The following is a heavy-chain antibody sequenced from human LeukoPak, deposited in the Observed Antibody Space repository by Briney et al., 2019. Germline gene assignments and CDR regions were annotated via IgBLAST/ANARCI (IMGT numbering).Heavy chain of an antibody. D-gene: IGHD1-26*01. CDR2: IKQDGSEK. CDR3: ARDPEGATTPEK. Sequence: GGSLRLSCAASGFTFSSYWMSWVRQAPGKGREWVATIKQDGSEKYYVDSVKGRFTISIDNAKNSLYLQMNSLRAEDTAVYFCARDPEGATTPEKWGQGTLVTVSS. CDR1: GFTFSSYW. J-gene: IGHJ4*02. V-gene: IGHV3-7*01.